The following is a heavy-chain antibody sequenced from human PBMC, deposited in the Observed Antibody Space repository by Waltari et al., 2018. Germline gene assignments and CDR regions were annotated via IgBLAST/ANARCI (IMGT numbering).Heavy chain of an antibody. Sequence: VQLVQSGAEVKKPGSSVTVPCMASGGTFSSYALSWVRQAPRQGLEWMGGIIPIFGTANYAQKFQGRVTITADESTSTAYMELSSLRSEDTAVYYCATFYYYDSSGYYSWVDYWGQGTLVTVSS. CDR1: GGTFSSYA. CDR2: IIPIFGTA. D-gene: IGHD3-22*01. CDR3: ATFYYYDSSGYYSWVDY. J-gene: IGHJ4*02. V-gene: IGHV1-69*12.